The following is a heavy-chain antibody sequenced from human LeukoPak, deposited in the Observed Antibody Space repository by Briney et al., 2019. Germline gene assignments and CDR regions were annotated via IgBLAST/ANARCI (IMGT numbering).Heavy chain of an antibody. V-gene: IGHV1-8*01. Sequence: GASVKVSCKASGYTFTSYDINWVRQATGQGLEWMGWMNPNSGNTGYAQKFQGRVTMTRNTSISTAYMELSSLRSEDTAVYYCARGRSSSWYFGVEYFDYWGQGTLVTVSS. J-gene: IGHJ4*02. CDR1: GYTFTSYD. CDR2: MNPNSGNT. D-gene: IGHD6-13*01. CDR3: ARGRSSSWYFGVEYFDY.